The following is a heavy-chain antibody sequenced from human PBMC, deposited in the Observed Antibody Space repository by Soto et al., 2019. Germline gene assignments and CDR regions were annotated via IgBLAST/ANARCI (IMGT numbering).Heavy chain of an antibody. J-gene: IGHJ4*02. CDR2: TYYRSKWYN. CDR3: ARAGVSDYIWGSYRYTQSDY. V-gene: IGHV6-1*01. D-gene: IGHD3-16*02. Sequence: SQTLSLTCAISGDSVSSNSAAWNWIRQSPSRGLEWLGRTYYRSKWYNDYAVSVKSRITINPDTSKNQFSLQLNSVTPEDTAVYYCARAGVSDYIWGSYRYTQSDYWGQGTLVTVSA. CDR1: GDSVSSNSAA.